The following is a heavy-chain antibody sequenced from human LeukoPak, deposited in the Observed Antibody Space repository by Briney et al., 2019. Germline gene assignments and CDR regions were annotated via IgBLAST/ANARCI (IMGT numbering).Heavy chain of an antibody. J-gene: IGHJ4*02. CDR2: ISASGGST. CDR1: GFTFSSYA. V-gene: IGHV3-23*01. D-gene: IGHD1-1*01. CDR3: AKGQELDDGVFDS. Sequence: GGSLRLSCAASGFTFSSYAMSWVRQAPAMGLEWVSAISASGGSTYYADSVKGRFTISRDNSKNTLYLELNSLRVEDTATFYCAKGQELDDGVFDSWGQGTMVTVSS.